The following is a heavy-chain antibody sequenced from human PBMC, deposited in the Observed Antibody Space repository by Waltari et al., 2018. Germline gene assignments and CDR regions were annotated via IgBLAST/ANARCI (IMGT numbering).Heavy chain of an antibody. CDR2: INPSLGIA. V-gene: IGHV1-69*02. D-gene: IGHD3-10*01. CDR3: ARSSHDYYGSGSFDY. CDR1: GGTFSSYT. Sequence: QVQLVQSGAEVKKPGSSVKVSCKASGGTFSSYTISWVRQAPGQGLEWMGRINPSLGIANYAQKFQGRVTITADKSTSTAYMELSSLRSEDTAVYYCARSSHDYYGSGSFDYWGQGTLVTVSS. J-gene: IGHJ4*02.